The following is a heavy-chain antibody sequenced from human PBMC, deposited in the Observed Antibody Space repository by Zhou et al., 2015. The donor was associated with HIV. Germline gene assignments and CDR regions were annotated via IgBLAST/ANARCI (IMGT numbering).Heavy chain of an antibody. D-gene: IGHD7-27*01. Sequence: LVQSGTEVRKPGSSVKVSCKASGGTFSGSDLSWVRQAPGQGLEWMGRITPMFQTHNYAEKFRARLNITVDRHTSAAYMDLSSLRSEDTAVYYCAREGWGSWYFDLWGRGTLVSVSS. V-gene: IGHV1-69*06. CDR3: AREGWGSWYFDL. CDR1: GGTFSGSD. J-gene: IGHJ2*01. CDR2: ITPMFQTH.